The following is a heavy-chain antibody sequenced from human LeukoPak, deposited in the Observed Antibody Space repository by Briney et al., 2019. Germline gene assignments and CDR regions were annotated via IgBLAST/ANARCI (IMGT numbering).Heavy chain of an antibody. CDR3: AYGGGYSYVPPSY. V-gene: IGHV3-66*01. CDR1: AFTFIHNY. D-gene: IGHD5-18*01. J-gene: IGHJ4*02. CDR2: IYRGSST. Sequence: ASLRFSCAASAFTFIHNYMTGFRRHPGKGLECLSLIYRGSSTHHAEYVKGRFSFSREHSKNTLYLQMNSRRADNTAVYYCAYGGGYSYVPPSYWGEGTLVTVSS.